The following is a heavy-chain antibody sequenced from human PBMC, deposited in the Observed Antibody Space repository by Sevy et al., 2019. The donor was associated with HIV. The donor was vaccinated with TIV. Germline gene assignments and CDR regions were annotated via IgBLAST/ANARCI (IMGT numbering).Heavy chain of an antibody. J-gene: IGHJ4*02. CDR2: IWYDGSNK. CDR1: GFTFSSYG. CDR3: ARDSRGTAAGALDY. Sequence: GGSLRLSCAASGFTFSSYGMHWVRQAPGKGLEWVEVIWYDGSNKYYADSVKGRFTISRDNSKNTLYLQMNSLRAEDTAVYYCARDSRGTAAGALDYWGQGTLVTVSS. D-gene: IGHD6-13*01. V-gene: IGHV3-33*01.